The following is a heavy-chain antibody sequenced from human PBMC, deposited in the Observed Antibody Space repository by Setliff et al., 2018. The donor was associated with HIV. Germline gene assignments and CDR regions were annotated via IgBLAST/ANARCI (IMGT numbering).Heavy chain of an antibody. CDR2: ISPYNGNT. CDR3: ARDRIPSKWLLESDY. Sequence: GASVKVSCKASGYPFNVYYVNWVRQAPGQGLEWMGWISPYNGNTNYAPELHGRVTMTTDKSTSTASLELRSLRSDDPAVYYCARDRIPSKWLLESDYWGQGTLVTVSS. V-gene: IGHV1-18*04. J-gene: IGHJ4*02. CDR1: GYPFNVYY. D-gene: IGHD3-22*01.